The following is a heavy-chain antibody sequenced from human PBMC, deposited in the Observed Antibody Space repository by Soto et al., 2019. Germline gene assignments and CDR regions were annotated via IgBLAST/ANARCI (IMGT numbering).Heavy chain of an antibody. CDR1: GFSFSAYF. V-gene: IGHV3-72*01. CDR2: SRSKANSHTT. J-gene: IGHJ4*02. D-gene: IGHD3-9*01. CDR3: GSFEGAYYFDD. Sequence: GGSLRLSCAASGFSFSAYFIDWVRQAPGKGLEWVGRSRSKANSHTTEYAASVKGRFTISRDDSQNSQYLQMNSLKTEDTAVYYCGSFEGAYYFDDWGLGTLVTVSS.